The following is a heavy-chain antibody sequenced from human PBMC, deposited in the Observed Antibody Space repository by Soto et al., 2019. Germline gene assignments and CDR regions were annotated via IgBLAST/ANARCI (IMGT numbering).Heavy chain of an antibody. D-gene: IGHD6-6*01. V-gene: IGHV3-43*01. J-gene: IGHJ4*01. Sequence: EVPLVESGGVVVQPGGSLRLSCAASGFTFNDYTMHWVRQAPGKGLEWVPLINWDGGTTYYADSVKGRFNISRDNSKHSLYLQMNSLTTEDTAFYYCAKDMGCIAAYYFDYWGHGTLVTVSS. CDR3: AKDMGCIAAYYFDY. CDR1: GFTFNDYT. CDR2: INWDGGTT.